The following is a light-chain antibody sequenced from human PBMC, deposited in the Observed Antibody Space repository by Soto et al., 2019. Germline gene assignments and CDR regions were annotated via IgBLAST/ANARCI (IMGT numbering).Light chain of an antibody. V-gene: IGLV2-14*01. CDR3: CSYTTSRTPLYV. CDR1: SSDVGGYNY. Sequence: QSVLTQPASVSGSPGQSITISCTGTSSDVGGYNYVSWYQHHPGKAPKLLIYEVTNRPSGVSNRFSASKSGNTASLTISGLQAEDEADYYCCSYTTSRTPLYVFGTGTKLTVL. J-gene: IGLJ1*01. CDR2: EVT.